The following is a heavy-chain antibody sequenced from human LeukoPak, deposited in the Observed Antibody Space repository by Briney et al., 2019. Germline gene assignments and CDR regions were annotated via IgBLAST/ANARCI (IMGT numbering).Heavy chain of an antibody. CDR3: ARSPHCSGGSCHYYYGMDV. CDR2: IYTRGST. V-gene: IGHV4-4*07. CDR1: GGSISSYY. D-gene: IGHD2-15*01. J-gene: IGHJ6*02. Sequence: SETLSLTCTVSGGSISSYYWSWIRQPAGKRLEWIGRIYTRGSTNYNSSLKSRVTMSVDTSKNQFSLKLSSVTAADTAVYYCARSPHCSGGSCHYYYGMDVWGQGTTVTVSS.